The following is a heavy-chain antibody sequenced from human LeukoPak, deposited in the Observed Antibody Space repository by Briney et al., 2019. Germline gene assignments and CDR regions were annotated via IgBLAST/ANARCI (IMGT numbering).Heavy chain of an antibody. D-gene: IGHD3-10*01. J-gene: IGHJ6*02. CDR1: GYTFTNYG. Sequence: GASVKVSFKASGYTFTNYGISWVRQAPGQGVEGRGWISAYNGNTKYSQKLQGRVNITTDTSTSTAYMELRSLRSDDTAVYYCASNLYGSGSYYNASPPYYYYYGMDVWGQGTTVTVSS. CDR3: ASNLYGSGSYYNASPPYYYYYGMDV. V-gene: IGHV1-18*01. CDR2: ISAYNGNT.